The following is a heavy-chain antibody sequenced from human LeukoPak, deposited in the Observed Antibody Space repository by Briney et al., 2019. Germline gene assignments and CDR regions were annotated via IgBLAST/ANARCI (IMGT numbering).Heavy chain of an antibody. CDR2: ISSSSSYI. D-gene: IGHD4-17*01. J-gene: IGHJ5*02. Sequence: PGGSLRLSCAASGFTFSSYSMNWVRQAPGKGLEWVSSISSSSSYIYYADSVKGRFTISRDNAKNSLYLQMNSLRAEDTAVYYCARDSSYGDYGDWFDPWGQGTLVTVSS. CDR3: ARDSSYGDYGDWFDP. CDR1: GFTFSSYS. V-gene: IGHV3-21*01.